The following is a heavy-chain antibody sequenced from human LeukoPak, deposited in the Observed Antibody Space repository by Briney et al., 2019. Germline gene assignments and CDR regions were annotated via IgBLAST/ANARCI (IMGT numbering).Heavy chain of an antibody. CDR1: GYAFSALY. CDR2: IDPNSGGT. Sequence: ASVKVSCKPSGYAFSALYIHWVRQAPGQGLEWMGWIDPNSGGTISAQKFQGRVTMTKDTSISTVSMELNRLKSDDTAVYYCARDTREQWLDYWGQGTLVTVSS. CDR3: ARDTREQWLDY. J-gene: IGHJ4*02. D-gene: IGHD6-19*01. V-gene: IGHV1-2*02.